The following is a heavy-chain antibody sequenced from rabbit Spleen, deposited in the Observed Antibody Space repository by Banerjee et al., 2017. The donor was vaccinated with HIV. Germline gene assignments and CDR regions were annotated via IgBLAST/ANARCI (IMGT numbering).Heavy chain of an antibody. Sequence: QLKETGGGLVQPGGSLKLSCQASGFDFSDYGVTWVRQAPGKGLEWIGYIEPIFGNRYYANWVNGRFSISRENTQNTVSLQLNSLTAADTATYFCARDLTGVIGWNFNLWGQGTLVTVS. V-gene: IGHV1S7*01. CDR3: ARDLTGVIGWNFNL. J-gene: IGHJ4*01. D-gene: IGHD1-1*01. CDR2: IEPIFGNR. CDR1: GFDFSDYG.